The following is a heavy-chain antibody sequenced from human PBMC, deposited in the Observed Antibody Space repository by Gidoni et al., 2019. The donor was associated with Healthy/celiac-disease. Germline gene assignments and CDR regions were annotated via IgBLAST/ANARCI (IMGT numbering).Heavy chain of an antibody. J-gene: IGHJ6*02. CDR1: GFTFSAPA. V-gene: IGHV3-73*02. CDR2: IRSKANSYAT. CDR3: TRGLAARGEVYYYGMDV. D-gene: IGHD6-6*01. Sequence: EVQLVESGGCLVQPGGSLKLSCAASGFTFSAPAMHWVRQASGKGLEWVGRIRSKANSYATAYAASVKGRFTISRDDSKNTAYLQMNSLKTEDTAVYYCTRGLAARGEVYYYGMDVWGQGTTVTVSS.